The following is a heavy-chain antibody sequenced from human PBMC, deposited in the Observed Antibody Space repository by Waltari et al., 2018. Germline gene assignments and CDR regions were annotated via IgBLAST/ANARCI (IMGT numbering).Heavy chain of an antibody. V-gene: IGHV3-33*01. D-gene: IGHD1-20*01. Sequence: QVQLVESGGGGVQPGTSLRRPCAAAGFTFSSYGMHWVRQAPGKGLEWVAVGWDDESQKYYADSLKGRFTISRDNSKNTLYLQMNSLRAEDTAVYYCARENNVGSSPADVWGQGTTVTVSS. J-gene: IGHJ6*02. CDR3: ARENNVGSSPADV. CDR2: GWDDESQK. CDR1: GFTFSSYG.